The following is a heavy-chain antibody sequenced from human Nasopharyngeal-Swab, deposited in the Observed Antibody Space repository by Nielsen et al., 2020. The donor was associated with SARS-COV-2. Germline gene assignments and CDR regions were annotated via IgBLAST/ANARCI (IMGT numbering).Heavy chain of an antibody. CDR3: TTVKYTMILGARVSLDY. Sequence: GESLKISCTAAGFTFGNAWMSGGRQAPGKGLEWVGHIKEKTDGGTVDYAAPVKGRFTISRDDSKNTLYLQMNSLKTEDTGMYYCTTVKYTMILGARVSLDYWGQGTLVTVSS. CDR2: IKEKTDGGTV. CDR1: GFTFGNAW. J-gene: IGHJ4*02. D-gene: IGHD1-26*01. V-gene: IGHV3-15*01.